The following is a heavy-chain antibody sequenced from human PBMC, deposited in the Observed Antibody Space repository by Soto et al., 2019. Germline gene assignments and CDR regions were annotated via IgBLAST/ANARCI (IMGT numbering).Heavy chain of an antibody. V-gene: IGHV3-53*01. J-gene: IGHJ6*02. Sequence: GESLKISCAASGFTVSSNYMSWVRQAPGKGLEWVSVIYSGGSTYYADSVKGRFTISRDNAKNTLYLQMNSLRAEDTAVYYCARDGPTRGYSGYDWPSYYGMDVWGQGTTVTVSS. CDR2: IYSGGST. CDR3: ARDGPTRGYSGYDWPSYYGMDV. D-gene: IGHD5-12*01. CDR1: GFTVSSNY.